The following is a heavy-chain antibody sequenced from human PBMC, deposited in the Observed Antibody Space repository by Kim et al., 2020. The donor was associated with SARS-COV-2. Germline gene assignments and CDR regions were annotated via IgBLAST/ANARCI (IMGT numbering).Heavy chain of an antibody. D-gene: IGHD6-13*01. V-gene: IGHV3-21*01. CDR3: ARDPGIAAAGTEYLDY. Sequence: GGSLRLSCAASGFTFSSYSMNWVRQAPGKGLEWVSSISSSSSYIYYADSVKGRFTISRDNAKNSLYLQMNSLRAEDTAVYYCARDPGIAAAGTEYLDYWGQGTLVTVSS. CDR1: GFTFSSYS. J-gene: IGHJ4*02. CDR2: ISSSSSYI.